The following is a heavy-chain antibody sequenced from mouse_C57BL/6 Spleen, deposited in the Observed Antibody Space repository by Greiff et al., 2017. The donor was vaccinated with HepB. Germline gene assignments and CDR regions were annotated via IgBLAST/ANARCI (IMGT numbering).Heavy chain of an antibody. CDR3: ARGVWGSIYGDFGY. D-gene: IGHD1-1*01. Sequence: QVQLQQPGAELVKPGASVKLSCKASGYTFTSYWMQWVKQRPGQGLEWIGEIDPSDSYTTYHQKFKVKATLTVDTSSSTAYMPLSSLTSEDSAVYYCARGVWGSIYGDFGYWGQGTTLTVSS. CDR2: IDPSDSYT. J-gene: IGHJ2*01. V-gene: IGHV1-50*01. CDR1: GYTFTSYW.